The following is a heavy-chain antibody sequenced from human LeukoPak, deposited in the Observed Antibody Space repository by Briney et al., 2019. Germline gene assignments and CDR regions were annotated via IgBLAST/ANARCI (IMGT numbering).Heavy chain of an antibody. V-gene: IGHV3-9*03. CDR2: ISWNSFQI. D-gene: IGHD4/OR15-4a*01. CDR1: GFNVDESA. Sequence: PGRSLRLTCEASGFNVDESAMHWVRQAPGKGLAWVASISWNSFQIHYADAVKGRFTISKDSPRNSLFLQMDSLRSGDMAVYYCVKDLGAHPLGAKLGNGFHYWGQGTRVIVSS. CDR3: VKDLGAHPLGAKLGNGFHY. J-gene: IGHJ4*02.